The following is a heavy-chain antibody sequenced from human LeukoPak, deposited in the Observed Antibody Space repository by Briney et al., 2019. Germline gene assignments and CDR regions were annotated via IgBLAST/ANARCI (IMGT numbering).Heavy chain of an antibody. CDR2: INPNSGGT. CDR1: GYTFTVYY. V-gene: IGHV1-2*02. Sequence: ASVKVSCKASGYTFTVYYMHWVRQAPGQGLEWMGWINPNSGGTNYAQKFQGRVTMTRDTSISTAYMELSRLRSDDTAVYYCARDRRVRVTTVVSFDYWGQGTLVTVSS. CDR3: ARDRRVRVTTVVSFDY. J-gene: IGHJ4*02. D-gene: IGHD4-11*01.